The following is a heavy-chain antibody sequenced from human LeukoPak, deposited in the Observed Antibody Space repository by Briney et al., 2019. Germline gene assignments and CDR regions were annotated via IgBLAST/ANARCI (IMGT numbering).Heavy chain of an antibody. CDR3: ARGVAAAGADY. J-gene: IGHJ4*02. CDR1: GGSISSGGYF. D-gene: IGHD6-13*01. V-gene: IGHV4-31*03. Sequence: SETLSLTCTVSGGSISSGGYFWTWIRQQSGKGLEWIGYIYYSGSTYYNPSLKSRVTISVGTPKNQFSLKLTSVTAADTAVYYCARGVAAAGADYWGQGTLVTVSS. CDR2: IYYSGST.